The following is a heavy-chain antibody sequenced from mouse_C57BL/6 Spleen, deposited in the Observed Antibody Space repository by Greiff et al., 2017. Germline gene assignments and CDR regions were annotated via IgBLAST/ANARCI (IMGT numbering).Heavy chain of an antibody. J-gene: IGHJ3*01. CDR3: ARPELTAAWFSY. CDR1: RFTFSDYG. D-gene: IGHD4-1*01. CDR2: ISSGSSTI. V-gene: IGHV5-17*01. Sequence: EVQLVESGGGLVKPGGSLKLSCAASRFTFSDYGMHWVRQSPEKGLELVAYISSGSSTIYYADTVKGRFTISRDNAKNTLFLQMTSLRSEDTAMYYGARPELTAAWFSYWGQGTLVTVSA.